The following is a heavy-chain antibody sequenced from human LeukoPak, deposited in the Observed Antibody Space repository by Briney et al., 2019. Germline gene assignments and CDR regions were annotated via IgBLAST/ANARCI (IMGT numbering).Heavy chain of an antibody. D-gene: IGHD3-22*01. CDR3: ARVTYYYDSSGYGAFDI. CDR1: GFTVSINY. Sequence: GGSLRLSCAASGFTVSINYMSWVPQAPGKGLEWVSVIYSGGSTYYADSVKRRFTISRDNSKSTLYLQMNSLRAEDTAVYYCARVTYYYDSSGYGAFDIWGQGTMVTVSS. V-gene: IGHV3-66*02. CDR2: IYSGGST. J-gene: IGHJ3*02.